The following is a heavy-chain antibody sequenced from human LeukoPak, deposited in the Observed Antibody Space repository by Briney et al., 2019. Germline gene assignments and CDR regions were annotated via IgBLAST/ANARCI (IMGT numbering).Heavy chain of an antibody. D-gene: IGHD2-2*02. CDR2: IYYSGNT. Sequence: PSETLSLTCTVSGGSISNYFWSWIRQAPGKGLEYIGFIYYSGNTNYNPSFKSRVTISVDTSKKQFSLKLSSVTAADTAVYYCARDGADCISASCYTIGDAFDMRGQGTMVTVSS. V-gene: IGHV4-59*01. CDR1: GGSISNYF. CDR3: ARDGADCISASCYTIGDAFDM. J-gene: IGHJ3*02.